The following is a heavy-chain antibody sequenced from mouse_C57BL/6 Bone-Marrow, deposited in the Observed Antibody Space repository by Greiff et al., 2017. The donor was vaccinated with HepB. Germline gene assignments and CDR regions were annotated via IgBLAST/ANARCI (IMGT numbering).Heavy chain of an antibody. V-gene: IGHV8-8*01. Sequence: QVTLKESGPGILQPSQTLSLTCTFSGFSLSTYGMGVGWLRPPAGTGLEWLEHIWWDDDKYYNPVLKSRLTITKDTSKNQVFLKIANVDTADTATYYCARMGQLRPSMDYWGQGTSVTVSS. CDR3: ARMGQLRPSMDY. D-gene: IGHD3-2*02. CDR1: GFSLSTYGMG. CDR2: IWWDDDK. J-gene: IGHJ4*01.